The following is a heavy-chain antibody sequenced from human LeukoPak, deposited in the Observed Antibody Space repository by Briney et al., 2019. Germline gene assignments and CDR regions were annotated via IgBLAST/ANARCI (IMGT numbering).Heavy chain of an antibody. CDR3: ARERDHDFDY. J-gene: IGHJ4*02. D-gene: IGHD1-14*01. V-gene: IGHV3-48*04. Sequence: PGGSPRLSCAASGFTFSSYSMNWVRQAPGKGLEWVSYISSSSSTIYYADSVKGRFTISRDNAKNSLYLQMNSLRAEDTAVYYCARERDHDFDYWGQGTLVSVSS. CDR2: ISSSSSTI. CDR1: GFTFSSYS.